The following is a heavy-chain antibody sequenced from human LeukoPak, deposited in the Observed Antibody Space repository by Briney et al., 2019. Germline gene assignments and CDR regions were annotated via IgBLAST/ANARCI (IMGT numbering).Heavy chain of an antibody. V-gene: IGHV1-2*06. D-gene: IGHD5/OR15-5a*01. CDR2: INPNSGGT. CDR1: GYTFTGYY. J-gene: IGHJ3*02. CDR3: ATVYNWRLFGAFDI. Sequence: ASVKVSCKASGYTFTGYYMHWVRQAPGQGLGWMGRINPNSGGTNYAQKFQGRVTMTRDTSISTAYMELSRLRSDDTAVYYCATVYNWRLFGAFDIWGQGTMVTVSS.